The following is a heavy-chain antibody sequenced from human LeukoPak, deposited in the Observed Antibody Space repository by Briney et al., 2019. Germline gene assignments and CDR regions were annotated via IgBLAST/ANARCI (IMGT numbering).Heavy chain of an antibody. CDR2: ISGSGGRT. V-gene: IGHV3-23*01. D-gene: IGHD3-10*01. CDR1: GFTVSSNYG. Sequence: GGSLRLSCAASGFTVSSNYGMSWVRQAPGKGLEWVAGISGSGGRTNYADSVKGRFTISRDSPKNTLYLQMNSLRAEDTAVYFCAKRGVVIRVVLVGFHKEAYYFDSWGQGALVAVSS. CDR3: AKRGVVIRVVLVGFHKEAYYFDS. J-gene: IGHJ4*02.